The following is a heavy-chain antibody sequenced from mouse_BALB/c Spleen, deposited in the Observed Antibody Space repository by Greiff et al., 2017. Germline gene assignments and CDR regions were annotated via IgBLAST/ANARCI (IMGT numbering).Heavy chain of an antibody. D-gene: IGHD2-10*01. CDR3: ARREAYYGNYGFFDY. Sequence: EVKLQESGPGLVKPSQSLSLTCTVTGYSITSDYAWNWIRQFPGNKLEWMGYISYSGSTSYNPSLKSRISITRDTSKNQFFLQLNSVTTEDTATYYCARREAYYGNYGFFDYWGQGTTLTVSS. CDR2: ISYSGST. CDR1: GYSITSDYA. J-gene: IGHJ2*01. V-gene: IGHV3-2*02.